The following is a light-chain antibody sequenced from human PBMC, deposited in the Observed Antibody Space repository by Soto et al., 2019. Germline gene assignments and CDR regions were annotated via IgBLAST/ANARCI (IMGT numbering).Light chain of an antibody. CDR3: CSYAGRTTLV. J-gene: IGLJ2*01. V-gene: IGLV2-23*02. Sequence: QSALTQPASVSGSPGQSITISCTGTSSDVGGYDFVSWYQHHPGKAPKLIIDQVTQRPSGVSPRFSASKSGNTASLTISGLQTEDEADYYCCSYAGRTTLVLGGGTKLTVL. CDR1: SSDVGGYDF. CDR2: QVT.